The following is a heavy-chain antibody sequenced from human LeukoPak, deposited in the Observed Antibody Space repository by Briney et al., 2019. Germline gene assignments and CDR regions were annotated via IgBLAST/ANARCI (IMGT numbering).Heavy chain of an antibody. CDR2: IYYSGST. CDR3: ARVRDYYDSSGYDGYYYYGMDV. D-gene: IGHD3-22*01. Sequence: SETLSLTCTVSGGSISSSSYYWVWIRQPPGKGLEWIGYIYYSGSTNYNPSLKSRVTISVDTSKNQFSLKLSSVTAADTAVYYCARVRDYYDSSGYDGYYYYGMDVWGQGTTVTVSS. J-gene: IGHJ6*02. V-gene: IGHV4-61*05. CDR1: GGSISSSSYY.